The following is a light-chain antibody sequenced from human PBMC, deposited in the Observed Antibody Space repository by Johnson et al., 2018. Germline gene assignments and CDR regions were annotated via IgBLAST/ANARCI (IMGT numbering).Light chain of an antibody. CDR3: GTWDSSLSAGNV. J-gene: IGLJ1*01. V-gene: IGLV1-51*02. CDR2: ETN. CDR1: SSNIGNNY. Sequence: QSVLTQSPSVSAAPGQKVTISCSGSSSNIGNNYVSWYQQLPGTAPKLLIYETNKRPSGIPDRFSGSKSGTSATLRLTGLQTGDEADYYCGTWDSSLSAGNVFGTGTKVTVL.